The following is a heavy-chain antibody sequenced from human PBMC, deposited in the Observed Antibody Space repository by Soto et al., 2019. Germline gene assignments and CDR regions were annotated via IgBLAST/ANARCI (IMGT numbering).Heavy chain of an antibody. CDR3: ARHQGPAAGNYGMDV. D-gene: IGHD6-13*01. V-gene: IGHV3-21*02. Sequence: EVQLVESGGGLVKPGGSLRLSCAASGFTFSSYSMNWVRQAPGKGLEWVASISSSSSYIYYADSVKGRFTISRVKAKNSLFLQMSSLRAEDTALYYCARHQGPAAGNYGMDVWGRGTTVTVSS. CDR2: ISSSSSYI. J-gene: IGHJ6*02. CDR1: GFTFSSYS.